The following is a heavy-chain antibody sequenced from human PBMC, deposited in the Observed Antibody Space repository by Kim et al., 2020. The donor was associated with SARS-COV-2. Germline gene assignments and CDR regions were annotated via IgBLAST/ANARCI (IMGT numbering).Heavy chain of an antibody. D-gene: IGHD2-2*01. V-gene: IGHV7-4-1*02. J-gene: IGHJ3*02. CDR3: ASRYCTGATCYARSGDAFDN. CDR2: INTNTGNP. Sequence: ASVKVSCKASGYTFTSYLINWVRQTPGQGLEWMGWINTNTGNPTYAQDLTGRFVFSLDTSVATAYLQISSLEADDTALYYCASRYCTGATCYARSGDAFDNWGQETLVTV. CDR1: GYTFTSYL.